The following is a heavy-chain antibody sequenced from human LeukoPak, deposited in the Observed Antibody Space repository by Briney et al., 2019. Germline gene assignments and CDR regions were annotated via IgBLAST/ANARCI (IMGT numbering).Heavy chain of an antibody. V-gene: IGHV4-38-2*02. J-gene: IGHJ6*03. CDR1: GYSISSGYY. Sequence: SETLSLTCTVSGYSISSGYYWVWIRQPPGKGLEGIGSIYRSGSTNYNPSLKSPVTISVDTSKNQFSLKVNPVTAADTALYYCARGDCSSTICYSPMDVWGKGTTVTVSS. D-gene: IGHD2-2*01. CDR3: ARGDCSSTICYSPMDV. CDR2: IYRSGST.